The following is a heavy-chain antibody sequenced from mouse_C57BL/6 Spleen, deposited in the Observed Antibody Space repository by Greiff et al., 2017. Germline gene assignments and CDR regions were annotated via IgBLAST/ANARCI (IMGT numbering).Heavy chain of an antibody. J-gene: IGHJ3*01. D-gene: IGHD2-4*01. V-gene: IGHV1-82*01. CDR2: IYPGDGDT. Sequence: VQLQQSGPELVKPGASVKISCKASGYAFSSSWMNWVKQRPGKGLEWIGRIYPGDGDTNYNGKFKGKATLTADKSSSTAYMQLSSLTSEDSAVYFCARYDYFAYWGQGTLVTVSA. CDR1: GYAFSSSW. CDR3: ARYDYFAY.